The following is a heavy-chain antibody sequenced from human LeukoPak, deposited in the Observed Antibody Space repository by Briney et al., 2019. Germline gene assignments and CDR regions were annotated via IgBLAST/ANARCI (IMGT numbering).Heavy chain of an antibody. CDR3: AKADDYVWGSYRYIDY. Sequence: SETLSLTCTVSGGSISSYYWSWIRQPPGKGLEWIGYIYYSGSTNYNPSLKSRVTISVDTSKNQFSLKLISVTAADTAVYYCAKADDYVWGSYRYIDYWGQGTLVTVSS. V-gene: IGHV4-59*01. CDR2: IYYSGST. D-gene: IGHD3-16*02. J-gene: IGHJ4*02. CDR1: GGSISSYY.